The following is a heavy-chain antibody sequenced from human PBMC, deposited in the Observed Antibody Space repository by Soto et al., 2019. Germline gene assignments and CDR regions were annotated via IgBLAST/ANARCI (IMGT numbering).Heavy chain of an antibody. CDR3: ATWHEREHAYDV. CDR2: ISGSDGST. D-gene: IGHD1-1*01. CDR1: GFTFSSYA. Sequence: HPGGSLRLSCAASGFTFSSYAMNWVRQAPGKGLEWVSGISGSDGSTYYADSVKGRFTTSSDSSKTTVYLQMNDLRPADTAVYYCATWHEREHAYDVWGQGTTVTVSS. V-gene: IGHV3-23*01. J-gene: IGHJ3*01.